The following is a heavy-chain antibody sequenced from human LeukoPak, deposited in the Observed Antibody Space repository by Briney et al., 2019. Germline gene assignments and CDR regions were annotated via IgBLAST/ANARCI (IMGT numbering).Heavy chain of an antibody. D-gene: IGHD6-13*01. CDR2: ISWNSANK. CDR3: TKGTSSSWYGANDY. V-gene: IGHV3-9*01. CDR1: GFTFDDYA. J-gene: IGHJ4*02. Sequence: GGSLRLSCAASGFTFDDYAMHWVRHAPGKGLEWVSGISWNSANKDYGDSVKGRFTISRDNAKNSLYLQMNSLRTEDTALYYCTKGTSSSWYGANDYWGQGTLVTVSS.